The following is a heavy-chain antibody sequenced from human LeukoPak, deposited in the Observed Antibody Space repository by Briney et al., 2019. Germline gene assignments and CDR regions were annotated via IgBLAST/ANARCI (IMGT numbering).Heavy chain of an antibody. D-gene: IGHD6-19*01. V-gene: IGHV3-21*01. Sequence: GSLRLSCAASGFTFSRYSMNWVRQAPGKGLEWVSSISSSSSYIYYADSVKGRFTISRDNAKNSLYLQMNSLRAEDTAVYYCAKGSSVAGTIFGYWGQGTLVTVSS. CDR1: GFTFSRYS. CDR2: ISSSSSYI. J-gene: IGHJ4*02. CDR3: AKGSSVAGTIFGY.